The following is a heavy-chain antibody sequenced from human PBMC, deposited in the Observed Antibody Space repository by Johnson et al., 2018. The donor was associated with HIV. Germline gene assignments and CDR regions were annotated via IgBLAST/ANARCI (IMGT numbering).Heavy chain of an antibody. CDR2: IYSGGRT. D-gene: IGHD2-8*01. CDR1: GFTVSSNY. J-gene: IGHJ3*02. Sequence: VRLVETGGGLIQPGGSLRLSCAASGFTVSSNYMSWVRQAPGKGLEWVSVIYSGGRTYYADSVKGRFTISRDNSKNTLYLQINSLRAEDTAVYYCAKNGARGDAFDIWGQGTMVTVSS. CDR3: AKNGARGDAFDI. V-gene: IGHV3-53*05.